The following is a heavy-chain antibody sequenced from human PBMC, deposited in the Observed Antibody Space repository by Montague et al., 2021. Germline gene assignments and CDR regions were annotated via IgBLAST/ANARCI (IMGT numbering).Heavy chain of an antibody. J-gene: IGHJ5*02. V-gene: IGHV4-59*08. Sequence: SETLSLTCTVSSGSIFHAHWSWVRQPPGKGLEWLGSMFYGGATSNNPSLKSRVTMSIDTSTNQFPPKLSFVTAADTAVYYCAKQDYFVSGTSYKGFDPWGQGILVTVSS. CDR2: MFYGGAT. CDR1: SGSIFHAH. D-gene: IGHD3-10*01. CDR3: AKQDYFVSGTSYKGFDP.